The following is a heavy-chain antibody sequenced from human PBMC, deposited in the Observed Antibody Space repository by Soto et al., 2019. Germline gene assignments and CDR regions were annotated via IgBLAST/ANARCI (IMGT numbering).Heavy chain of an antibody. V-gene: IGHV3-30*03. CDR1: GFSFNTSG. D-gene: IGHD2-21*02. CDR2: IAFDGSQE. CDR3: ATKVRVTNYLYYGMDV. Sequence: QVQLVESGGGVVQPGRALRLSCAASGFSFNTSGMHWVRQAPGKGLEWVAVIAFDGSQEFYGDSVRGRFTISRDNSKNTLFLQMKSLPPEDTAVYYCATKVRVTNYLYYGMDVWCQGTTVTVSS. J-gene: IGHJ6*02.